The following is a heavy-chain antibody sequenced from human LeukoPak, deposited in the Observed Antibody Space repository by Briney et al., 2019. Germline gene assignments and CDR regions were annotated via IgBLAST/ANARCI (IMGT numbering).Heavy chain of an antibody. CDR2: ISYDGSNK. CDR1: GFTFSSYA. V-gene: IGHV3-30-3*01. Sequence: GGSLRLSCAASGFTFSSYAMSWVRQAPGKGLEWVAVISYDGSNKYYADSVNGLFNISRDNSKNTLYLQMNSLRAGDTAVYYCARDSPSIVVVIKYYFDYWGQGTLVTVSS. CDR3: ARDSPSIVVVIKYYFDY. D-gene: IGHD3-22*01. J-gene: IGHJ4*02.